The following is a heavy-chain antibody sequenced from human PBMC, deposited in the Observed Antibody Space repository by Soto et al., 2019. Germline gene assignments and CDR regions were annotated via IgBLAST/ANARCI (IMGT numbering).Heavy chain of an antibody. CDR1: GYTFNKYG. CDR2: ISAFNDYT. D-gene: IGHD6-13*01. V-gene: IGHV1-18*01. J-gene: IGHJ3*01. Sequence: QAQLVQSGGEVKRPGASVKVSCKASGYTFNKYGFNWVRQAPGQGLEWMGRISAFNDYTNLAQKFQGRVTLTTDASTNTACMELQILRSDDAAMYYCARGRGVVIPAGTPDAFDVWGQGTKVTVSS. CDR3: ARGRGVVIPAGTPDAFDV.